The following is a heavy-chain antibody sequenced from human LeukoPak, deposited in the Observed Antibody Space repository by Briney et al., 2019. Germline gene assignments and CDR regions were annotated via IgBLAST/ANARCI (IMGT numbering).Heavy chain of an antibody. V-gene: IGHV3-66*01. J-gene: IGHJ4*02. CDR2: IYSGGST. CDR1: GFTVSRNY. Sequence: GGSLRLSCAASGFTVSRNYMSWVRQAPGKGLEWVSVIYSGGSTYYADSVKGRFTISRDNSKNTLYLQMNSLRAEDTAVYYCASPYSSGWYSFDYWGQGTLVTVSS. CDR3: ASPYSSGWYSFDY. D-gene: IGHD6-19*01.